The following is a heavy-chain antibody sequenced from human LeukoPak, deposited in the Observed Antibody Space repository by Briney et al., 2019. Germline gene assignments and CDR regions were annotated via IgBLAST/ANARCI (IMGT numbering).Heavy chain of an antibody. V-gene: IGHV3-66*02. J-gene: IGHJ6*02. CDR3: ATRSSSMYYYYGMDV. D-gene: IGHD2-8*01. CDR2: IYSSGNT. Sequence: GGSLRLSCAASGFTVSSNYMSWVRQAPGKGLEWVSVIYSSGNTYYADSVKGRFTISRDNSKNTLYLQMNSLRPEDTAVYYCATRSSSMYYYYGMDVWGQGTTVTVSS. CDR1: GFTVSSNY.